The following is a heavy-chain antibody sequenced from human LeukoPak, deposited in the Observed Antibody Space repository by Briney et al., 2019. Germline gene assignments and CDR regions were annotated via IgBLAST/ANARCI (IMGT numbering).Heavy chain of an antibody. Sequence: VASVKVSFKASGYTFTDYFMHWVRQAPGQGLEWMGWVNPKTGGTNYAQKFQGRVTMTRDTSISTAYMELSRLRFDDTAVYYCARGKIRGEQWLDPWGQGTLVTVSS. V-gene: IGHV1-2*02. J-gene: IGHJ5*02. CDR2: VNPKTGGT. D-gene: IGHD3-10*01. CDR1: GYTFTDYF. CDR3: ARGKIRGEQWLDP.